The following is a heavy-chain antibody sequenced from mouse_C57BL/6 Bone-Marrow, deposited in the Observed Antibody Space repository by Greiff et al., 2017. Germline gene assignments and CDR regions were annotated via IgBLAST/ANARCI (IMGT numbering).Heavy chain of an antibody. Sequence: QVQLKQSGAELVKPGASVKISCKASGYAFSSYWMNWVQQRPGKGLAWLCQIYPGDGDTNYNGKFKGKATLTADKSSRTAYMQLSSLTSEDSAVYFCARYGRLRYCAMDYWGQGTSGTVSS. CDR1: GYAFSSYW. CDR2: IYPGDGDT. D-gene: IGHD3-2*02. V-gene: IGHV1-80*01. J-gene: IGHJ4*01. CDR3: ARYGRLRYCAMDY.